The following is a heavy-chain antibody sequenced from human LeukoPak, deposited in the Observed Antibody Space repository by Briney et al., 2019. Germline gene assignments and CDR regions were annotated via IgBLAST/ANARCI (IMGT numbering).Heavy chain of an antibody. CDR1: GFTFRNYA. J-gene: IGHJ5*02. D-gene: IGHD4-17*01. CDR3: AKAAYDDYVNWFDP. V-gene: IGHV3-23*01. CDR2: IAASSGST. Sequence: GGSLRLSCAASGFTFRNYAMNWVRQAPGKGPEWVSTIAASSGSTYYADSVKGRFTISRDNSKNTLYLQMNSLRAEDTALYYCAKAAYDDYVNWFDPWGQGTLVTVSS.